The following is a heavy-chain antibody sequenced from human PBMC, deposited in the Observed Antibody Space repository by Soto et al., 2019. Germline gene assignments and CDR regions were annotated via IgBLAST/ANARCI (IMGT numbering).Heavy chain of an antibody. CDR3: AADIVATIDPHDAFDI. CDR2: ISGSGGST. D-gene: IGHD5-12*01. J-gene: IGHJ3*02. CDR1: GFTFSSYA. V-gene: IGHV3-23*01. Sequence: GGSLRLSCAASGFTFSSYAMSWVRQAPGKGLEWVSAISGSGGSTYYADSVKGRFTISRDNSKNTLYLQMNSLRAEDTAVYYCAADIVATIDPHDAFDIWGQGTMVTVSS.